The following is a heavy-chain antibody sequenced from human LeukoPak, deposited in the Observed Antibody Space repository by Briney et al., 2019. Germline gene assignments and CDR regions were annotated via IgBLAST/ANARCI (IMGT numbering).Heavy chain of an antibody. CDR1: GFTFSSYA. D-gene: IGHD2-2*01. J-gene: IGHJ4*02. CDR3: AKDRGNIVVVPAAMVFDY. CDR2: ISGSGGST. V-gene: IGHV3-23*01. Sequence: GGSLRLSCAASGFTFSSYAMSWVRQAPGKGLEWVSAISGSGGSTYYADSVKGRSTISRDNSKNTLYLQMNGLRAEDTAVYYCAKDRGNIVVVPAAMVFDYWGQGTLVTVSS.